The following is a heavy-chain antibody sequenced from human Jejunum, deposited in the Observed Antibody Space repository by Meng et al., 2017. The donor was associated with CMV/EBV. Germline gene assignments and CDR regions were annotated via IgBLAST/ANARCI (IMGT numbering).Heavy chain of an antibody. CDR1: GYIFTDYY. J-gene: IGHJ4*02. Sequence: SGYIFTDYYLHWGRRAPGQGPEWMGWIFPDTGETNYAQKFQGRVTMSLDTSITTVYMELSRLRSDDTAVYYCTTTPRGSGTYYVYWGQGTLVTVSS. D-gene: IGHD1-26*01. V-gene: IGHV1-2*02. CDR2: IFPDTGET. CDR3: TTTPRGSGTYYVY.